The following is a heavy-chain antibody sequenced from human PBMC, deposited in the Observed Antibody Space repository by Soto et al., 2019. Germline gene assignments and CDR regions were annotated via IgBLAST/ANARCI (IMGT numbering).Heavy chain of an antibody. D-gene: IGHD2-8*01. Sequence: SVKVSCKASGGTFSSYAISWVRQAPGQGLEWMGGIIPIFGTANYAQKFQGRVTITADESTSTAYMGLSSLRSEDTAVYYCASVSAQREYYFDYWGQGNLVTVSS. CDR2: IIPIFGTA. CDR3: ASVSAQREYYFDY. V-gene: IGHV1-69*13. J-gene: IGHJ4*02. CDR1: GGTFSSYA.